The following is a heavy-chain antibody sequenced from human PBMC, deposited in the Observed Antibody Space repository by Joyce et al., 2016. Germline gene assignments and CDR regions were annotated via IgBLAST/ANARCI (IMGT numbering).Heavy chain of an antibody. CDR3: ATSIYRNYAFDY. CDR1: GCSISSSNW. V-gene: IGHV4-4*02. D-gene: IGHD4-11*01. J-gene: IGHJ4*02. CDR2: IYYSGYT. Sequence: QVQLQESGPGLVKPSGTLSLTCAVSGCSISSSNWWSWVRQSPGKGLEWIGEIYYSGYTNYNPALKSRVTMSIDKSKNQFSLKLSSVTAADTAVYYCATSIYRNYAFDYWGQGALVLVSS.